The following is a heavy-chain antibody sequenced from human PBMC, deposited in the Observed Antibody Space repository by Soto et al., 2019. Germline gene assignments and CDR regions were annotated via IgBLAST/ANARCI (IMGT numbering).Heavy chain of an antibody. V-gene: IGHV3-30-3*01. CDR3: ARDRVNWNYGGTECFGP. Sequence: GGSLRLSCEASGFTFSTYAMHWVRQAPGKGLERVAAISFDGGTKNVADSVKGRFTISRDNSKNRLYLEMNSLRAEDTAVYHCARDRVNWNYGGTECFGPWGKGTLGTVSS. CDR1: GFTFSTYA. D-gene: IGHD1-7*01. CDR2: ISFDGGTK. J-gene: IGHJ5*02.